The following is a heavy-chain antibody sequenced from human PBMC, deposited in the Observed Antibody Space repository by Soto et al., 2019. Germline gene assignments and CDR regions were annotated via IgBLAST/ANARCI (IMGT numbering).Heavy chain of an antibody. CDR1: GFTFSDYY. Sequence: PGGSLRLSCAASGFTFSDYYMSWIRQAPGKGLEWVSYISSSSSYTNYADSVKGRFTISRDNATNSLYLQMNSLRAEDTAVYYCARVMVVPAAMGPYYYYGMDVWGQGTTVTVSS. D-gene: IGHD2-2*01. V-gene: IGHV3-11*05. J-gene: IGHJ6*02. CDR2: ISSSSSYT. CDR3: ARVMVVPAAMGPYYYYGMDV.